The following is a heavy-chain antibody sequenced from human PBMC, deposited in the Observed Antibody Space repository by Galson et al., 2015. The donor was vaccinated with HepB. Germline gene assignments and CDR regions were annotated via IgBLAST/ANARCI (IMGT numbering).Heavy chain of an antibody. Sequence: SLRLSCAASGFSFEDYAMHWARQAPGKGLEWVSSISWNSDNISYADSVKGRFTISRDNAKNSLYLQMNSLRAEDTALYYCAKDIRQLPRGWFDPWGQGTLVTVSS. D-gene: IGHD2-2*01. CDR3: AKDIRQLPRGWFDP. J-gene: IGHJ5*02. V-gene: IGHV3-9*01. CDR2: ISWNSDNI. CDR1: GFSFEDYA.